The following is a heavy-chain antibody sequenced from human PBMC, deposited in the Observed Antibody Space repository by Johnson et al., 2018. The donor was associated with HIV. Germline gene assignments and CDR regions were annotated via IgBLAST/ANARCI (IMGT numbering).Heavy chain of an antibody. V-gene: IGHV3-74*01. CDR1: GFTFSNAW. CDR2: INSEGSST. Sequence: VQLVESGGGLVKPGGSLRLSCAASGFTFSNAWMSWVRQRQAPGKGLVWVSRINSEGSSTDSADSVKGRFTISRDNAKNTLYLQMNSLRAEDTAIYYCAREGGGVITFGGVIVPPGAFDIWGQGTMVTVSS. J-gene: IGHJ3*02. D-gene: IGHD3-16*02. CDR3: AREGGGVITFGGVIVPPGAFDI.